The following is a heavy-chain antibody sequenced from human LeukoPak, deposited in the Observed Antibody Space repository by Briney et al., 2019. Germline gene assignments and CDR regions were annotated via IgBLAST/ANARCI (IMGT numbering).Heavy chain of an antibody. CDR3: ATDHSMANTAWWFDP. Sequence: ASVKVSCKASGYTFTDYFLHWVRQAPGQGLDWVAWINANSGGTNYAQKFQGRITMSRDTSTSTVYMELSSLRSEDTAFYYCATDHSMANTAWWFDPWGQGTLVTVSS. D-gene: IGHD5-24*01. J-gene: IGHJ5*02. V-gene: IGHV1-2*02. CDR1: GYTFTDYF. CDR2: INANSGGT.